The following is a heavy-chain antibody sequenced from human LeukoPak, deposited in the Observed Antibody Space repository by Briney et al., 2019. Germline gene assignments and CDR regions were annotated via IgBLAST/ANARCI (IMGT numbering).Heavy chain of an antibody. J-gene: IGHJ4*02. CDR1: GGTFSSYA. CDR3: AKGYYDSSGYRPAGY. Sequence: SVKVSCKASGGTFSSYAISWVRQAPGQGLEWMGGIIPIFGTANYAQKFQGRVTITADESTSTAYMELSSLRSEDTAVYYCAKGYYDSSGYRPAGYWGQGTLVTVSS. V-gene: IGHV1-69*13. CDR2: IIPIFGTA. D-gene: IGHD3-22*01.